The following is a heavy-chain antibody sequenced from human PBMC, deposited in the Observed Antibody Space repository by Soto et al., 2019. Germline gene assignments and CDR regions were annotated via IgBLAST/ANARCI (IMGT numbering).Heavy chain of an antibody. D-gene: IGHD6-13*01. CDR1: GGSFSGYY. CDR3: ARGRVTWRIAAAGTSHFQP. Sequence: QVQLQQWGAGLLKPSETLSLTCAVYGGSFSGYYWSWIRQPPGKGLEWIGEINHSASTNYNPSLKSRVSISVDTSKNQFSLKLSSVTAADTAVYYCARGRVTWRIAAAGTSHFQPWGQGTLVTVSS. V-gene: IGHV4-34*01. J-gene: IGHJ1*01. CDR2: INHSAST.